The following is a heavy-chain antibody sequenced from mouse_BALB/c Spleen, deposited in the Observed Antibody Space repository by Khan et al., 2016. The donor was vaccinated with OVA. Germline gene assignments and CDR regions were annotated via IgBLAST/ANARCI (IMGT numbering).Heavy chain of an antibody. Sequence: EVELVESGGVLVQPGGSLKLSCATSGFTFSDYYMCWVRPTPEKRLEWVAYITSDGGSTYYPDTVKGRFTISRDNAKNNLYLQMSRLKSEYTAIYYCARRGHVYSWFTSWGQGTLVTVSA. V-gene: IGHV5-12*02. CDR3: ARRGHVYSWFTS. CDR1: GFTFSDYY. CDR2: ITSDGGST. D-gene: IGHD1-1*01. J-gene: IGHJ3*01.